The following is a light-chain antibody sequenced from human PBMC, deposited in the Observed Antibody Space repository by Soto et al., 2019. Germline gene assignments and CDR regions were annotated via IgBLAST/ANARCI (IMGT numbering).Light chain of an antibody. Sequence: QAVVTQEPSFSVSPGGTVTLTCGLSSGSVTSSYHPSGYRQTPGQAPRTLIYNTRTRSSGVPDRFSGSILGNKAALTITGAQADDESDYYCLLFMGRGISLFGGGTKLTVL. CDR1: SGSVTSSYH. CDR2: NTR. CDR3: LLFMGRGISL. V-gene: IGLV8-61*01. J-gene: IGLJ3*02.